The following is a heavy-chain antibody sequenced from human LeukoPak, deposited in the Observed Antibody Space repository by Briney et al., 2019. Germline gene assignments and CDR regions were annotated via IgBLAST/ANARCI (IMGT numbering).Heavy chain of an antibody. Sequence: PGGSLRLSCAASGITFSGYSMNWVRQAPGKGLEWVSSISGSGESIYYADSVKGRFTISRDNARNSLYLQMNSLRAEDTAVYYCARGLDYYGSGSYTSLFDYWGQGTLVTVSS. CDR1: GITFSGYS. CDR2: ISGSGESI. CDR3: ARGLDYYGSGSYTSLFDY. J-gene: IGHJ4*02. V-gene: IGHV3-21*01. D-gene: IGHD3-10*01.